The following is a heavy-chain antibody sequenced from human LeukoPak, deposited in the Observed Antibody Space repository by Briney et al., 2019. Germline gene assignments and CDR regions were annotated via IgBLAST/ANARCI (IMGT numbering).Heavy chain of an antibody. CDR2: ISGSGGST. Sequence: GGSLRLSCAASGFTFSSYAMSWVRQAPGKGLEWVSAISGSGGSTYYADSVKGRFTISRDNSKNTLYLQMNSLRAEDTAVYYCAKDPKLFYYDSSGQKGFDYWGQGTLVTVSS. D-gene: IGHD3-22*01. V-gene: IGHV3-23*01. CDR3: AKDPKLFYYDSSGQKGFDY. J-gene: IGHJ4*02. CDR1: GFTFSSYA.